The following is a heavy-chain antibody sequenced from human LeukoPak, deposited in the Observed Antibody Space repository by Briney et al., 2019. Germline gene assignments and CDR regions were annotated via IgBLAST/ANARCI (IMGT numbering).Heavy chain of an antibody. CDR1: GFTVSSNY. D-gene: IGHD2-2*03. CDR3: ANGSARIRFDY. Sequence: PGGSLRLSCAASGFTVSSNYMSWVRQAPGKGLEWVSAISGSGGSTYYADSVKGRFTISRDNSKNTLYLQMNSLRAEDTAVYYCANGSARIRFDYWGQGTLVTVSS. CDR2: ISGSGGST. V-gene: IGHV3-23*01. J-gene: IGHJ4*02.